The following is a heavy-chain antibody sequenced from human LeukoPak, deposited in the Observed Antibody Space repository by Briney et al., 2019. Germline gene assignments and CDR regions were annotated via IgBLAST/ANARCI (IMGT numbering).Heavy chain of an antibody. D-gene: IGHD3-22*01. CDR2: IYYSGST. CDR1: GGSISSYY. CDR3: ARVCQTWLSH. V-gene: IGHV4-30-4*08. J-gene: IGHJ4*02. Sequence: SETLSLTCTVSGGSISSYYWSWIRQPPGKGLEWIGYIYYSGSTYYNPSLKSRVTISVDTSKNQFSLKLSSVTAADTAVYYCARVCQTWLSHWGQGTLVTVSS.